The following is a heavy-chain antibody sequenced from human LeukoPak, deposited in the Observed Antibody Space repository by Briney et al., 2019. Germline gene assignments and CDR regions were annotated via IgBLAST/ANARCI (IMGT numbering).Heavy chain of an antibody. CDR3: ARHKRGMDV. V-gene: IGHV4-61*08. CDR2: IYNSGTT. J-gene: IGHJ6*02. Sequence: ETWSLTCTVSGGSVSSGDYYWSGIRQPPGKGLEWIGHIYNSGTTNYNPSLKSRVTISVDTSKNQFSLKLNSVTAADTAVYFCARHKRGMDVWGQGPTVTAS. CDR1: GGSVSSGDYY.